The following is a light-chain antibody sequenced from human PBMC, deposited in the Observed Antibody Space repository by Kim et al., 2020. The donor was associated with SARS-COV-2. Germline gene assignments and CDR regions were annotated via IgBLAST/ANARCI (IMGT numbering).Light chain of an antibody. CDR2: GAS. CDR3: QQSYSTSWA. CDR1: QNISSF. V-gene: IGKV1-39*01. Sequence: DIQMTQSPSSLSASVGDRVTISCRASQNISSFLNWYQQKPGKAPNLLIYGASTLQSGVPSRFSGSRSGTDFTLTINSLQPEDFAIYYCQQSYSTSWAFGQGTKVDIK. J-gene: IGKJ1*01.